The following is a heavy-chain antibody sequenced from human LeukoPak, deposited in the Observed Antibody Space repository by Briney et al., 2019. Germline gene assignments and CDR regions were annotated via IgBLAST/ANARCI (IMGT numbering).Heavy chain of an antibody. CDR1: GFTFSSYA. Sequence: PGGALRLSRAASGFTFSSYALHWVRQAPGKGLEYVSAISSNGGSTYYANSVKGRFTISRDNSKNTLYLQMGSLRAEDMAVYYCARVGLYGDYDAGAFDIWGQGTMVTVSS. V-gene: IGHV3-64*01. CDR2: ISSNGGST. J-gene: IGHJ3*02. D-gene: IGHD4-17*01. CDR3: ARVGLYGDYDAGAFDI.